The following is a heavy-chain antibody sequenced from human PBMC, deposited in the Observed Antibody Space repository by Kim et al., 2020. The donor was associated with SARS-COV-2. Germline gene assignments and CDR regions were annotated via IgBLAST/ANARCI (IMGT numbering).Heavy chain of an antibody. CDR3: ASEYDYGGNDFDY. CDR1: GFTFSSYS. Sequence: GGSLRLSCAASGFTFSSYSMNWVRQAPGKGLEWVSSISSSSSYIYYADSVKGRFTISRDNAKNSLYLQMNSLRAEDTAVYYCASEYDYGGNDFDYWGQGTLVTVSS. D-gene: IGHD4-17*01. CDR2: ISSSSSYI. V-gene: IGHV3-21*01. J-gene: IGHJ4*02.